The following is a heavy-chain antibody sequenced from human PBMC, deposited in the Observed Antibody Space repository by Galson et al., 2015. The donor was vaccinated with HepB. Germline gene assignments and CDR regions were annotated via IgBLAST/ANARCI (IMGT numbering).Heavy chain of an antibody. CDR1: GGTFSNYA. CDR3: ARVKGNKYYYYGMDV. V-gene: IGHV1-69*04. CDR2: IIPILDLA. J-gene: IGHJ6*02. D-gene: IGHD2/OR15-2a*01. Sequence: SVKVSCKASGGTFSNYAISWVRQAPGQGLGWMGRIIPILDLADYAQKFQGRVTITADRSTSTAYMELSSLRSEDTAVYFCARVKGNKYYYYGMDVWGQGTTVTVSS.